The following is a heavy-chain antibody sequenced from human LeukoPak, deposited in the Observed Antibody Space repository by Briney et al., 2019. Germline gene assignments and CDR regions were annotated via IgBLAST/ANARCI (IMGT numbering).Heavy chain of an antibody. D-gene: IGHD6-19*01. V-gene: IGHV3-23*01. CDR3: AKGSGWYV. Sequence: GGYLRLSCAASGFTFSSSSMSWVRQAPGKGLEWVSVISGSGGSTDYADSVKGRFTISRDNSKNTLYLQMNSLRAEDTAVYYCAKGSGWYVWGQGTLVTVSS. CDR2: ISGSGGST. J-gene: IGHJ4*02. CDR1: GFTFSSSS.